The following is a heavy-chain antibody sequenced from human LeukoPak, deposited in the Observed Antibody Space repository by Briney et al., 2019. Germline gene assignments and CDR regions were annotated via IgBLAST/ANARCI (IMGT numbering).Heavy chain of an antibody. V-gene: IGHV1-46*01. CDR2: IHPTSGRT. Sequence: GASVTVACKASGYTFIDYSTHWVRQAPGQGLEWMGVIHPTSGRTSYAQKLQGRVTMTRDTSTSTVYLQLSSLRSEDTAIYYCARQPWGDGYNYVRFYYFDYWGQGTLVTVSS. D-gene: IGHD5-24*01. CDR1: GYTFIDYS. J-gene: IGHJ4*02. CDR3: ARQPWGDGYNYVRFYYFDY.